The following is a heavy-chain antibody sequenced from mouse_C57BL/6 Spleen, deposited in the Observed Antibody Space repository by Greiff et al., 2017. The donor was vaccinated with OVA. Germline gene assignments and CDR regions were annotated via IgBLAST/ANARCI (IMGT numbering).Heavy chain of an antibody. CDR2: IHPNSGST. CDR3: ARLITTVVAPDY. J-gene: IGHJ2*01. D-gene: IGHD1-1*01. CDR1: GYTFTSYW. Sequence: QVQLQQPRAELVKPGASVKLSCKASGYTFTSYWMHWVKQRPGQGLEWIGMIHPNSGSTNYNEKFKSKATLTVDKSSSTAYMQLSSLTSEDSAVYYCARLITTVVAPDYWGQGTTLTVSS. V-gene: IGHV1-64*01.